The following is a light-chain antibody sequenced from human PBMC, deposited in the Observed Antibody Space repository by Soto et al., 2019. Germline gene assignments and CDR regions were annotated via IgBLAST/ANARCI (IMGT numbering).Light chain of an antibody. Sequence: EIVLTQSPGTLSLSPGERATLSCTASRNISNNYLAWYQQTAGQAPRLLIVGASTRSTGIPDRFRGSGSGTDFPLTISRLEPAYFGVYYCQQYANSFTFGPGTNVDV. CDR2: GAS. CDR1: RNISNNY. J-gene: IGKJ3*01. V-gene: IGKV3-20*01. CDR3: QQYANSFT.